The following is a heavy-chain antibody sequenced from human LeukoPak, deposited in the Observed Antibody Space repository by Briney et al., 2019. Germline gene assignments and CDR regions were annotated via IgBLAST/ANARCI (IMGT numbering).Heavy chain of an antibody. CDR3: AREGLDY. Sequence: ASVKVSCKASGYIFTNYYLYWVRQAPGQGLEWMGVINPVGGVTTYAQRFQGRVTITSDTSISTAYMELSSLRSDDTAVYYCAREGLDYWGQGTLVTVSS. J-gene: IGHJ4*02. V-gene: IGHV1-46*01. CDR2: INPVGGVT. CDR1: GYIFTNYY.